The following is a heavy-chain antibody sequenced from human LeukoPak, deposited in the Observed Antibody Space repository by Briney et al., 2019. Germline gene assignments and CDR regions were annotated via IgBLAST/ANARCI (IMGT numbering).Heavy chain of an antibody. J-gene: IGHJ3*02. D-gene: IGHD2-2*01. V-gene: IGHV5-10-1*01. Sequence: GASLQISGEGAGYIFTSYWISWGRQLGGKGLEWMGRIDPSDAYTNDSPSFQGHVTISADKSISTAYLQWSSLKASDTAMYYCARPAGGDAFDIWGQGTMVTVSS. CDR2: IDPSDAYT. CDR3: ARPAGGDAFDI. CDR1: GYIFTSYW.